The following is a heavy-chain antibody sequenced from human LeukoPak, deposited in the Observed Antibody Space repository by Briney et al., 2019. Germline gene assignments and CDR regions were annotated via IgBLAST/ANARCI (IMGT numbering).Heavy chain of an antibody. CDR2: INPNSGGT. Sequence: ASVKVSCKASGYTFTGYYMHWVRQAPGQGLEWMGRINPNSGGTNYAQKFQGRVTMTRDTSISTAYMELSRLRSDDTAVYYCARVGTTVTTLDAFDIWGQGTMVTVSS. V-gene: IGHV1-2*06. CDR1: GYTFTGYY. CDR3: ARVGTTVTTLDAFDI. D-gene: IGHD4-17*01. J-gene: IGHJ3*02.